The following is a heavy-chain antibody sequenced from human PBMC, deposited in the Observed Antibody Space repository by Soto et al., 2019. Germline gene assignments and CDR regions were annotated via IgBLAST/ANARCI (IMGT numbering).Heavy chain of an antibody. CDR1: GFTSSSYA. Sequence: GGSLRLSCAVSGFTSSSYAMSWVRQAPGKWLEWVSAISGSGGSTYYADSVKGRFTISRDNSKNTLYLQMNSLRAEDTAVYYCAKGIKLAAAKYFNWFDPWGQGTLVTVSS. CDR2: ISGSGGST. D-gene: IGHD6-13*01. J-gene: IGHJ5*02. V-gene: IGHV3-23*01. CDR3: AKGIKLAAAKYFNWFDP.